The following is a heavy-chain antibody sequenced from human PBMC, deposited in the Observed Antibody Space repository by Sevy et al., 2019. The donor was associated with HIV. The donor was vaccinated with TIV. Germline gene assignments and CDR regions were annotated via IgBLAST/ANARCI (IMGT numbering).Heavy chain of an antibody. D-gene: IGHD4-17*01. V-gene: IGHV3-30*02. CDR3: AKSSGYGDYEGQNYYYYYYGMDV. J-gene: IGHJ6*02. Sequence: GGSLRLSCAASGFTFSSYGMHWVRQAPGKGLEWVAFIRYDGSNKYYADSVKGRFTISRENSKNTLYLQMNSRRAEDTAVYYSAKSSGYGDYEGQNYYYYYYGMDVWGQGTTVTVSS. CDR1: GFTFSSYG. CDR2: IRYDGSNK.